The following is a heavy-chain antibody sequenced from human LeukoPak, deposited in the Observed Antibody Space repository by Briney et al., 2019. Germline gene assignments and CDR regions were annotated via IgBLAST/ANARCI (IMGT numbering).Heavy chain of an antibody. CDR2: IYYSGST. CDR3: ARELPRRYFDY. Sequence: SETLSLTCTVSGGSISSYYWSWIRQPPGKGLEWIGYIYYSGSTNYNPSLKSRVTISIDTSKNQLSLKLTSVTATDTAIYYCARELPRRYFDYWGQGTLVTVSS. CDR1: GGSISSYY. V-gene: IGHV4-59*12. J-gene: IGHJ4*02.